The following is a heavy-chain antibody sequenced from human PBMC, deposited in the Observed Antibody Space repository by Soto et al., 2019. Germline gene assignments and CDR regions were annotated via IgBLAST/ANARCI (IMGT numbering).Heavy chain of an antibody. D-gene: IGHD2-15*01. CDR3: VRGGGGGLFDP. CDR2: ISPGSRYP. V-gene: IGHV3-11*06. CDR1: GFTFSDYY. J-gene: IGHJ5*02. Sequence: GGSLRLSCASSGFTFSDYYMSWIRQAPGKGLEWLSYISPGSRYPAYADSVKGRFTISRDNARRSLSLQMNSLTVDDTAIYYCVRGGGGGLFDPWGQGSMVTVSS.